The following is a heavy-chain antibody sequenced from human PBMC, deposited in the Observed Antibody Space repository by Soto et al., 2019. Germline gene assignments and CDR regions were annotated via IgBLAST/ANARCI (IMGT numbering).Heavy chain of an antibody. CDR2: IYSGGST. J-gene: IGHJ6*02. Sequence: GGSLRLSCAASGFTVSSNYMSWVRQAPGKGLEWVSVIYSGGSTYYADSVKGRFTISRHKSKNTLYLQMNSLRAEDTAVYYGAREGIVATMGDYYYYGMDVWGQGTTVTVSS. CDR1: GFTVSSNY. V-gene: IGHV3-53*04. CDR3: AREGIVATMGDYYYYGMDV. D-gene: IGHD5-12*01.